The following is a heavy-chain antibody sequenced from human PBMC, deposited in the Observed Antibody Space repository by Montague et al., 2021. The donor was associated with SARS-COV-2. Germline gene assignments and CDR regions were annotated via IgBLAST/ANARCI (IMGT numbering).Heavy chain of an antibody. V-gene: IGHV3-48*03. CDR1: GFTFSSYE. CDR2: ISSSGSTL. J-gene: IGHJ4*02. D-gene: IGHD3-10*01. CDR3: AREEDSYGSGTLDY. Sequence: SLRLSCAASGFTFSSYEMNWVRQAPEKGLEWVSYISSSGSTLYHADSVRGRFTISRDNARDSVYLQMNSLRAEDTAVYYCAREEDSYGSGTLDYWGQGTLVTVSS.